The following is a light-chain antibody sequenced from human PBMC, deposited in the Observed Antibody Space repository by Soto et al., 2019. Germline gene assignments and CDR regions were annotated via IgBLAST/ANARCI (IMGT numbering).Light chain of an antibody. CDR3: QQSNRGLT. CDR2: AAS. J-gene: IGKJ4*01. Sequence: DIQMTQSPSSLSASVGDRVTITCRASQSISSYLNWYQQKPGKAPKLLIYAASSLQSGVPSRFSGSGSGTDFTLTISSLQPEDFATYYCQQSNRGLTFGGGTKVEIK. V-gene: IGKV1-39*01. CDR1: QSISSY.